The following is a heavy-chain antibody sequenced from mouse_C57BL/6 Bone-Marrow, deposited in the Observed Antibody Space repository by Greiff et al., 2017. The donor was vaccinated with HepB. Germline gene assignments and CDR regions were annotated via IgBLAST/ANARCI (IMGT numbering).Heavy chain of an antibody. D-gene: IGHD2-4*01. V-gene: IGHV5-4*01. Sequence: EVQGVESGGGLVKPGGSLKLSCAASGFTFSSYAMSWVRQTPEKRLEWVATISDGGSYTYYPDNVKGRFTISRDNAKNNLYLQMSHLKSEDTAMYYCARDIPQIYYDYDGFAYWGQGTLVTVSA. J-gene: IGHJ3*01. CDR2: ISDGGSYT. CDR1: GFTFSSYA. CDR3: ARDIPQIYYDYDGFAY.